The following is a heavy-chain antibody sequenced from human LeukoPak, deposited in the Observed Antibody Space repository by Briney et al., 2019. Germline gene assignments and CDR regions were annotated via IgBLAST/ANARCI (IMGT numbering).Heavy chain of an antibody. CDR1: GFTFSSYS. Sequence: PGGSLRLSCAASGFTFSSYSMNWVRQAPGKGLEWVSSISSSSSYIYYADSVKGRFTISRDNAKNSLYLQMNSLRAEDTAVYYCARRAGAYSHPYDYWGQGTLVTVSS. CDR2: ISSSSSYI. V-gene: IGHV3-21*04. D-gene: IGHD4/OR15-4a*01. J-gene: IGHJ4*02. CDR3: ARRAGAYSHPYDY.